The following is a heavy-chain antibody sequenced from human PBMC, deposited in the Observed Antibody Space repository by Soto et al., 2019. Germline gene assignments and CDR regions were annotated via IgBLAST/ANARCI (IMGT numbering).Heavy chain of an antibody. Sequence: ASVKVSCKASGGTFSSYAISWVRQAPGQGLEWMGGIIPIFGTANYAQKFQGRVTITADESTSTAYMELSSLRSEDTAVYYCARGYYYDSSGEFDYWGQGTLVTVSS. V-gene: IGHV1-69*13. CDR1: GGTFSSYA. D-gene: IGHD3-22*01. CDR2: IIPIFGTA. J-gene: IGHJ4*02. CDR3: ARGYYYDSSGEFDY.